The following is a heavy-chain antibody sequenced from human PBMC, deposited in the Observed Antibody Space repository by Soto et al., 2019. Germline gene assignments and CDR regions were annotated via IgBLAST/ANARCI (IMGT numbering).Heavy chain of an antibody. D-gene: IGHD3-10*01. CDR2: INHSVST. CDR1: GGSFSSFY. Sequence: PSETLSLTCAVYGGSFSSFYCSCIRQPPEKELEWIGEINHSVSTNYNPTLKSRVTISVDTSKNQFFLKLSSVSAADTAVYYCARRPTRTYYYGSGSNGFDYWGQGTLVTVSS. J-gene: IGHJ4*02. V-gene: IGHV4-34*01. CDR3: ARRPTRTYYYGSGSNGFDY.